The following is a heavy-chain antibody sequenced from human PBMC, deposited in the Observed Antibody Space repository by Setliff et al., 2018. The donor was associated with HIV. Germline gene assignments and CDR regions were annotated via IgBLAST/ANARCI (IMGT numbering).Heavy chain of an antibody. Sequence: SVKVSCKASGGTFRCYVISWVRQAPGQGLEWMGGIIPVFGTTKYAQKFQGRVTMTRNTSISTAYMELSSLRSEDTAVYYCTRARRGGTNWFDPWGQGTLVTVSS. D-gene: IGHD3-16*01. CDR2: IIPVFGTT. CDR1: GGTFRCYV. CDR3: TRARRGGTNWFDP. J-gene: IGHJ5*02. V-gene: IGHV1-69*05.